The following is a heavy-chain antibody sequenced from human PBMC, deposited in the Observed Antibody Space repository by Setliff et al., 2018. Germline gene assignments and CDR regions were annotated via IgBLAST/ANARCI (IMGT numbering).Heavy chain of an antibody. CDR1: GFTFVNYW. V-gene: IGHV3-74*01. D-gene: IGHD6-13*01. CDR3: AKWAHSRSWYTLGY. J-gene: IGHJ4*02. CDR2: VNSDGSST. Sequence: GGSLRLSCAASGFTFVNYWMHWVRQAPGKGLVWVSRVNSDGSSTIYADSVKGRFTISRDNAENTLYLQMNSLRPEDTAVYYCAKWAHSRSWYTLGYWGQGTLVTVSS.